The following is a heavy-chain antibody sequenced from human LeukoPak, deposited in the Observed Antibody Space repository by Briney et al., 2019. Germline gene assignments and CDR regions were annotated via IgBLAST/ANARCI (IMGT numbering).Heavy chain of an antibody. V-gene: IGHV3-21*04. Sequence: GGSLRLSCAASGFTFSNYRMNWVRQAPGKGLEWVSSIGSSSTYIYYADSVKGRFTISRDNAKNSLYLQMNSLRAEDTAVYYCAKERAPGGAAAIFDYWGQGTLVTVSS. CDR1: GFTFSNYR. CDR3: AKERAPGGAAAIFDY. CDR2: IGSSSTYI. D-gene: IGHD2-2*01. J-gene: IGHJ4*02.